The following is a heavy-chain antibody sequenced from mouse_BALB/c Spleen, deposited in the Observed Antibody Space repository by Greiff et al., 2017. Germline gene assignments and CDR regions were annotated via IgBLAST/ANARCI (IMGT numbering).Heavy chain of an antibody. J-gene: IGHJ3*01. CDR3: ARGGIGYDAFAY. CDR2: IDPYDSET. CDR1: GYTFTSYW. D-gene: IGHD2-14*01. Sequence: QVQLQQSGPELVKPGASVKMSCKASGYTFTSYWMNWVKQRPEQGLEWIGRIDPYDSETHYNQKFKDKAILTVDKSSSTAYMQLSSLTSEDSAVYYCARGGIGYDAFAYWGQGTLVTVSA. V-gene: IGHV1-74*01.